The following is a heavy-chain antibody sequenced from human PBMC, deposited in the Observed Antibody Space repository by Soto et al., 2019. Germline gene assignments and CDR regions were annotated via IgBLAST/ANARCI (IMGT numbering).Heavy chain of an antibody. Sequence: QVQLQESGPGLVKPSETLSLTCTVSGGSTDSVYCSWVRQPPGKGLEWIGYVSYSGSTTYNTSLKSRVTVSIDTSKNQFSLKLTSVTAADTAVYDCDYWGQGILVTVSS. CDR2: VSYSGST. V-gene: IGHV4-59*08. J-gene: IGHJ4*02. CDR3: DY. CDR1: GGSTDSVY.